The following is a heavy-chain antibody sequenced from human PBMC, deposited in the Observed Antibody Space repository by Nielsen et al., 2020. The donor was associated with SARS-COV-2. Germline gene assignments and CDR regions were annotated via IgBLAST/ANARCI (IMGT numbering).Heavy chain of an antibody. CDR1: GGSFSGYY. J-gene: IGHJ4*02. V-gene: IGHV4-34*01. D-gene: IGHD2-8*02. CDR2: IYHSGST. CDR3: ARKGTGHAFDY. Sequence: GSLRLSCAVYGGSFSGYYWSWIRQPPGKGLEWITYIYHSGSTYYNPSLKSRVSISVDTSKNQLSLKLSSVTAADTAVYYCARKGTGHAFDYWGQGTLVTVSS.